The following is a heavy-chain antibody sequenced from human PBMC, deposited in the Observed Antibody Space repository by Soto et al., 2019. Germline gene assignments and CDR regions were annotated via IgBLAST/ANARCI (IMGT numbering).Heavy chain of an antibody. D-gene: IGHD2-15*01. CDR1: GGSISSYY. J-gene: IGHJ3*02. CDR3: ARDIRSGDAFDI. CDR2: IYYSGST. Sequence: PSETLSLTCTVSGGSISSYYWSWIRQPPGKGLEWIGYIYYSGSTNYNPSLKSRVTISVDTSKNQFSLKLSSVTAADTAVYYCARDIRSGDAFDIWVQGTMVTVSS. V-gene: IGHV4-59*01.